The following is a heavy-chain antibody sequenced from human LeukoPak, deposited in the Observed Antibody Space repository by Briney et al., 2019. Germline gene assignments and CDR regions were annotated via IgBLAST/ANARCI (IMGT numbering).Heavy chain of an antibody. CDR1: GFTFSNAW. V-gene: IGHV3-15*01. Sequence: GGSLRLSCAASGFTFSNAWMVWVRQAPGKGLELVGRIKSKTDGGTTDYAAPVKGRFTISRDDSKNTLYLEMNSLKTEDTAVYYCTTRGSDSGCPFFWGQGTLVTVSS. J-gene: IGHJ4*02. D-gene: IGHD3-10*01. CDR2: IKSKTDGGTT. CDR3: TTRGSDSGCPFF.